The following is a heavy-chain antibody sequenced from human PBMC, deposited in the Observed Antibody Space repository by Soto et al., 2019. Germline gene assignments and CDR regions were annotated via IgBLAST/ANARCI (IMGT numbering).Heavy chain of an antibody. CDR2: IYYTGST. CDR1: GGSISSYY. V-gene: IGHV4-59*01. Sequence: PSETLSLTCPVSGGSISSYYWSWIRQPPGKGLEWIGYIYYTGSTNYNPSLKSRVTISVDTSKNQFSLKLRSVTAADTAVYYCASQYSGYDWNYFDYWGQGALVTVPS. J-gene: IGHJ4*02. D-gene: IGHD5-12*01. CDR3: ASQYSGYDWNYFDY.